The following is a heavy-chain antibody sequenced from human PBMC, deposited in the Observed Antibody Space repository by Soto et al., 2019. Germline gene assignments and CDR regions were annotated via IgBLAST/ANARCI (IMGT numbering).Heavy chain of an antibody. J-gene: IGHJ4*02. CDR3: ARERGVPDY. CDR2: INHSGST. Sequence: ETLSLTCAVYGGSFSGYYWSWIRQPPGKGLEWIGEINHSGSTNYNPSLKSRVTISVDTSKNQFSLKLSSVTAADTAVYYCARERGVPDYWGQGTLVTVSS. CDR1: GGSFSGYY. D-gene: IGHD3-10*01. V-gene: IGHV4-34*01.